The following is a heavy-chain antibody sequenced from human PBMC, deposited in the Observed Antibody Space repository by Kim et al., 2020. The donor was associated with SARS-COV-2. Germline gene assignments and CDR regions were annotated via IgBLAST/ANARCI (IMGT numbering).Heavy chain of an antibody. CDR3: ARGPRYFDWLLYRSRLFDY. Sequence: SETLSLTCAVYGGSFSGYYWSWIRQPPGKGLEWIGEINHSGSTNYNPSLKSRVTISVDTSKNQFSLKLSSVTAADTAVYYCARGPRYFDWLLYRSRLFDYWGQGTLVTVSS. CDR1: GGSFSGYY. D-gene: IGHD3-9*01. CDR2: INHSGST. J-gene: IGHJ4*02. V-gene: IGHV4-34*01.